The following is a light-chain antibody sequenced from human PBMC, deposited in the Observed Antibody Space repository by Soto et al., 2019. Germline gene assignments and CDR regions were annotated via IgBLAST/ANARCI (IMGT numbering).Light chain of an antibody. CDR1: QDINKN. CDR3: QQYESPPLT. Sequence: IQMTQSPSSLSASVGDRVTITCQASQDINKNVIWYQQKPGKAPKLLIYDASDLETGVPSRFSGSGSGTGFTFTISRLQPEDFATYYCQQYESPPLTFGQGTKVDIK. V-gene: IGKV1-33*01. CDR2: DAS. J-gene: IGKJ1*01.